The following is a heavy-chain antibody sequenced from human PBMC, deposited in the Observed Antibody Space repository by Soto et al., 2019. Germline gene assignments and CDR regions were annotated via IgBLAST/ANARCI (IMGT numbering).Heavy chain of an antibody. CDR3: ARDGDIVVVPAFSRYYYMDV. J-gene: IGHJ6*03. Sequence: ASVKVSCKASGHTFTSYAMHWVRQAPGQRLEWMGWINAGNGNTKYSQKFQGRVTITRDTSASTAYMELSSLRSEDTAVYYCARDGDIVVVPAFSRYYYMDVWGKGTTVTVSS. CDR1: GHTFTSYA. V-gene: IGHV1-3*01. D-gene: IGHD2-2*01. CDR2: INAGNGNT.